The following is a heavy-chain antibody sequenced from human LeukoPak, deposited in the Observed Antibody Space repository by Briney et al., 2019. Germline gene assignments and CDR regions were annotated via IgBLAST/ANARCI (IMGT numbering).Heavy chain of an antibody. CDR1: RFTFSSFA. J-gene: IGHJ4*02. V-gene: IGHV3-23*01. Sequence: GGSLRLSCAASRFTFSSFAMSWVRQAPGKGLEWVSGITASGNTPFYADSVKGRFTISRDNSKNTLYLQMNSLRAEDTAVYYCAKDLAYWGQGTLVTVSS. CDR2: ITASGNTP. CDR3: AKDLAY.